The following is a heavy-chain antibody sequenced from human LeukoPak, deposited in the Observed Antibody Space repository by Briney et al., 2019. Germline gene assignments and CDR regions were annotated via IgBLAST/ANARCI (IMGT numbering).Heavy chain of an antibody. V-gene: IGHV3-53*04. D-gene: IGHD2-8*01. CDR3: AREVMAKRRAFDI. CDR1: GFTASSNY. Sequence: GGSLRLSCAASGFTASSNYMSWVRQAPGKGLEWVSVIYSDDRTYYADSVKGRFTISRHTSKKTLYLQMNSLRAEDTAVYYCAREVMAKRRAFDIWGQGTVVTVSS. CDR2: IYSDDRT. J-gene: IGHJ3*02.